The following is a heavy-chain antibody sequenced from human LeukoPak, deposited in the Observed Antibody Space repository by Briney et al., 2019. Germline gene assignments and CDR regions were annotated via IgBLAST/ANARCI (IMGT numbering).Heavy chain of an antibody. J-gene: IGHJ3*02. CDR2: ISAYNGNT. D-gene: IGHD2-2*01. V-gene: IGHV1-18*01. CDR1: GYTFTSYG. Sequence: ASVKVSCKASGYTFTSYGISWVRQAPGQGLEWMGWISAYNGNTNYAQKLQGRVTMTTDTSTSTAYMELRSLRSDDTAVYYCARDQEYQLLSHAFDIWGQGTMVTVSS. CDR3: ARDQEYQLLSHAFDI.